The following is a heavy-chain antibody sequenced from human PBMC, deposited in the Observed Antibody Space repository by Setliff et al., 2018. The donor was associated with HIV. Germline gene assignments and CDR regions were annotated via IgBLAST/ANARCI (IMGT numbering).Heavy chain of an antibody. V-gene: IGHV3-74*01. CDR3: AKNLYRSGWSPLDY. CDR1: GFSFGNHW. CDR2: INSDGSIT. Sequence: GGSLRLSCGASGFSFGNHWMYWVRQAPGKGLVWVSRINSDGSITDYADSVKGRFTISRDNAKNTLYMQMNSLRAEDTAVYYCAKNLYRSGWSPLDYWGQGTLVTVSS. J-gene: IGHJ4*02. D-gene: IGHD6-13*01.